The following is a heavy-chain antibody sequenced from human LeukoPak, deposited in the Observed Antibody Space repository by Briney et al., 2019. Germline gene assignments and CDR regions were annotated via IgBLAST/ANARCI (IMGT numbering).Heavy chain of an antibody. V-gene: IGHV3-48*03. J-gene: IGHJ3*02. CDR1: GFTFSSYE. Sequence: PGGSLRLSCAASGFTFSSYEMNWVRQAPGKGLEWVSYISSSGSTIYYADSVKGRFTISRDNAKNSLYLQMNSLRAEGTAVYYCARPATSWFDIWGQGTMVTVSS. CDR2: ISSSGSTI. D-gene: IGHD3-16*02. CDR3: ARPATSWFDI.